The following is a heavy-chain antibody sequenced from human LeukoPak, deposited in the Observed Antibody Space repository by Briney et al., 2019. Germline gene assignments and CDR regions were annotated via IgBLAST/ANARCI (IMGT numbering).Heavy chain of an antibody. CDR2: VYHSGFT. V-gene: IGHV4-30-2*01. CDR3: ATTPVGSTRFFDF. CDR1: GGFIGDGGYY. J-gene: IGHJ4*02. Sequence: PSETLSLTCAVSGGFIGDGGYYWSWIRQPPGKGLEWIGYVYHSGFTSYTPSLKSRVTISVDRSENQFSLRLNFVTAADTAIYYCATTPVGSTRFFDFWGPGTLLSVSS. D-gene: IGHD1-26*01.